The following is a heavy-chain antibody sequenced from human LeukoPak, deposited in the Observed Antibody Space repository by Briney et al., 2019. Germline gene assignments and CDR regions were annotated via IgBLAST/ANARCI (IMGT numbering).Heavy chain of an antibody. CDR1: GYTFTSYY. CDR2: INPSGGST. D-gene: IGHD6-6*01. V-gene: IGHV1-46*01. J-gene: IGHJ4*02. Sequence: GAAVKVSCKASGYTFTSYYMHWVRQAPGQGLEWMGIINPSGGSTNYAQKLQGRVTMTTDTSTSTAYMELRSLRSDDTAVYYCAREGSSRYFDYWGQGTLVTVSS. CDR3: AREGSSRYFDY.